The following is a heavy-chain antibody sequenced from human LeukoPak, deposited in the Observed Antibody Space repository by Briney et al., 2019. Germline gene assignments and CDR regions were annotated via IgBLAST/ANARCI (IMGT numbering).Heavy chain of an antibody. Sequence: PGGSLRLSCAASGFTVSSNYLSWVRQAPGKGLEWVSVIYSGGSTYYADSVKGRFTISRDNSKNTLYPQMNSLRDEDTAVYYCAMVRGVTQSRYFDYWGQGTLVTVSS. J-gene: IGHJ4*02. V-gene: IGHV3-53*01. CDR2: IYSGGST. D-gene: IGHD3-10*01. CDR1: GFTVSSNY. CDR3: AMVRGVTQSRYFDY.